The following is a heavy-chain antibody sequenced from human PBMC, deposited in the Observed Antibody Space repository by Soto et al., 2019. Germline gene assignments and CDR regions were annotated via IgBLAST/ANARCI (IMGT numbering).Heavy chain of an antibody. Sequence: ESGGGVVQPGRSLRLSCAASGFTFSSYGMHWVRQAPGKGLEWVAVIWYDGSNKYYADSVKGRFTISRDNSKNTLYLQMNSLRAEDTAVYYCARTYYYDSSVHPSYYYYGMDVWGQGTTVTVSS. CDR1: GFTFSSYG. D-gene: IGHD3-22*01. CDR2: IWYDGSNK. CDR3: ARTYYYDSSVHPSYYYYGMDV. V-gene: IGHV3-33*01. J-gene: IGHJ6*02.